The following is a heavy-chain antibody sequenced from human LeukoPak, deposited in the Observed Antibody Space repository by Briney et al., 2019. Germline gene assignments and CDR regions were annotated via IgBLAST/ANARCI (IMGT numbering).Heavy chain of an antibody. CDR1: GFTVSNNY. Sequence: PGGSLRLSCAASGFTVSNNYMSWVRQAPGKGLEWVSVTYSGGSTYYADSVKGRFTISRDNSKNTLYLQMNSLRAENTAVYYCVRDLNLWGQGTLVTVSS. CDR3: VRDLNL. CDR2: TYSGGST. V-gene: IGHV3-66*01. J-gene: IGHJ1*01.